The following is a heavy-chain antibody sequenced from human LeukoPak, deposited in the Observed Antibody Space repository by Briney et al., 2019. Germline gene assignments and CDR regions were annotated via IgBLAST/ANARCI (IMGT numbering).Heavy chain of an antibody. CDR2: IRGSVYGGAT. J-gene: IGHJ4*02. CDR3: TRESPKYVFDS. Sequence: GGSLRLSYAASGFTFDHYSMNWVRQAPGKGLEWVGFIRGSVYGGATEYAASVKGRFTVSTDASKTIGYLQMTSLKTEDTAIYYCTRESPKYVFDSWGQGTLVTVSS. D-gene: IGHD2-8*01. CDR1: GFTFDHYS. V-gene: IGHV3-49*04.